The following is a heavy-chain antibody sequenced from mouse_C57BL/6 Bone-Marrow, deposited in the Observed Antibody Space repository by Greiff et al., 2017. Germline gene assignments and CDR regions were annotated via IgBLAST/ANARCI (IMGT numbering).Heavy chain of an antibody. CDR3: ASRYNSNYGRPYWYFDD. D-gene: IGHD2-5*01. CDR1: GYTFTGYW. J-gene: IGHJ1*03. Sequence: VQLQQSGAELMKPGASVKLSCTATGYTFTGYWMEWVKQRPGHGLEWIGEIFPGSGCTNYNEKFKGKDTFTADTTSNTAYMQLSSLTTEDSAIYDSASRYNSNYGRPYWYFDDWGKGTTVTVSS. CDR2: IFPGSGCT. V-gene: IGHV1-9*01.